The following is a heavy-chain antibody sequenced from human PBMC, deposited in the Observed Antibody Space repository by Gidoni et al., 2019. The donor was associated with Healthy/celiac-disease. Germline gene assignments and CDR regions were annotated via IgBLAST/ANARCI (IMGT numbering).Heavy chain of an antibody. CDR3: ARLTSGYYSGWYFDL. Sequence: QLQLQESGPGLVKPSETLSLTCTVSGGSISSSSYYWGWIRQPPGKGLEWIGSIYYSGSTYYNPSLKSRVTISVDTSKNQFSLKLSSVIAADTAVYYCARLTSGYYSGWYFDLWGRGTLVTVSS. CDR2: IYYSGST. CDR1: GGSISSSSYY. J-gene: IGHJ2*01. V-gene: IGHV4-39*01. D-gene: IGHD3-3*01.